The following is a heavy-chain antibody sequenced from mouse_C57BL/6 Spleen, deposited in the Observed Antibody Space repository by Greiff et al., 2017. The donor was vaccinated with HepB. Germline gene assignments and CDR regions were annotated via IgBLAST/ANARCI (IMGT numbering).Heavy chain of an antibody. J-gene: IGHJ2*01. D-gene: IGHD2-10*01. CDR1: GYTFTSYW. V-gene: IGHV1-52*01. CDR2: IDPSDSET. Sequence: VQLQQPGAELVRPGSSVKLSCKASGYTFTSYWMHWVKQRPIQGLEWIGNIDPSDSETHYNQKFKDKATLTVDKSSSTAYMQLSSLTSEDSAVYYCAREGTYSPFDYWGQGTTLTVSS. CDR3: AREGTYSPFDY.